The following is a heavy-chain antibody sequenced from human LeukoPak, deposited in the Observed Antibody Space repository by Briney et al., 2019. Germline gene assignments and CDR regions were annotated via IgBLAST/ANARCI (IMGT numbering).Heavy chain of an antibody. CDR2: IYYGGRP. J-gene: IGHJ4*02. CDR1: GGSISRRSYY. Sequence: SETLSLTCTVSGGSISRRSYYWRWMRQPPGKGLEWMGSIYYGGRPYYNPSLKSRVTISVDTSKNQFSLKLSSVTAADTAVYYCARVSGWNPLQAAHLDYWGQGTLVTVSS. CDR3: ARVSGWNPLQAAHLDY. D-gene: IGHD6-19*01. V-gene: IGHV4-39*07.